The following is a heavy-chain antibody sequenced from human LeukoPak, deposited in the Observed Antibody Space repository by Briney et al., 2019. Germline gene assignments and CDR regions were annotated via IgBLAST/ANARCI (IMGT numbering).Heavy chain of an antibody. CDR2: TYTSGST. V-gene: IGHV4-4*07. J-gene: IGHJ2*01. CDR1: GGSLSSYY. Sequence: SETLSLTCPVSGGSLSSYYWSWIRQPAGKGLEGIGRTYTSGSTNHNPSLKSRVTMSVDMSKNQFSLNLSSMIAADTAVYYCARVSSSWYQDWYFDLWGRGTLVTVPS. D-gene: IGHD6-13*01. CDR3: ARVSSSWYQDWYFDL.